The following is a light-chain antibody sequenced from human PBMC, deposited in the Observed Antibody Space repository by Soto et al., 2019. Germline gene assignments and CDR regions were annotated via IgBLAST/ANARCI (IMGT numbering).Light chain of an antibody. CDR2: AAS. CDR3: QQSYSTPIT. V-gene: IGKV1-39*01. CDR1: QSISSY. J-gene: IGKJ1*01. Sequence: DIQMTQSPSSLSSCVGDRFTITCRASQSISSYLNWYQQKPGKAPKLLIYAASSLQSGVPSRFSGSGSGTDFTLTISSLQPEDFATYYCQQSYSTPITFGQGTKVDIK.